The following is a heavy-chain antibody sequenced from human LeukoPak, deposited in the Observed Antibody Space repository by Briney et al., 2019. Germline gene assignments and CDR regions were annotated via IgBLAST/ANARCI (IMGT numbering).Heavy chain of an antibody. D-gene: IGHD6-19*01. J-gene: IGHJ2*01. Sequence: SETLSLTRTVSGGSISSSSYYWGWIRQPPGKGLEWIGSIYYSGSTYYNPSLKSRVTISVDTSKNQFSLKLSSVTAADTAVYYCARAESSGWSKVPWYFDLWGRGTLVTVSS. CDR1: GGSISSSSYY. CDR2: IYYSGST. V-gene: IGHV4-39*07. CDR3: ARAESSGWSKVPWYFDL.